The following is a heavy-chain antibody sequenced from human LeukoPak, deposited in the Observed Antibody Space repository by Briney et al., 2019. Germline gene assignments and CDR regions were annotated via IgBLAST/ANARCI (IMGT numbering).Heavy chain of an antibody. Sequence: PSETLSLTCTVSGGSIRSYYWSWIRQPPGKGLEWMGYIYYSGSTNYNPSLKSRVTISVDTSKNQFSLKLSSVTAADTAVYYCARQGAGVPFDYWGRGTLVTVSS. CDR3: ARQGAGVPFDY. J-gene: IGHJ4*02. CDR2: IYYSGST. V-gene: IGHV4-59*08. CDR1: GGSIRSYY. D-gene: IGHD3-10*01.